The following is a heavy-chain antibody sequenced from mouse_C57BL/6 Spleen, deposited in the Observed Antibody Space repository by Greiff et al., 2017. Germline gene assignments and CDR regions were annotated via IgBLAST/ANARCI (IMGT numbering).Heavy chain of an antibody. CDR2: ISSGGSYT. Sequence: DVMLVESGGDLVKPGGSLKLSCAASGFTFSSYGMSWVRQTPDKRLEWVATISSGGSYTYYPDSVKGRFTISRDNAKNTLYLQMSSLKSEDTAMYYCARLTAQAFDYWGQGTTLTVSS. J-gene: IGHJ2*01. CDR3: ARLTAQAFDY. CDR1: GFTFSSYG. V-gene: IGHV5-6*02. D-gene: IGHD3-2*02.